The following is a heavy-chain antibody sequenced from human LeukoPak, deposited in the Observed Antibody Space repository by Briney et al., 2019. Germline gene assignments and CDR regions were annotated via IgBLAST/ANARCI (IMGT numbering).Heavy chain of an antibody. CDR3: AREGQGSGYYAGGFDY. D-gene: IGHD3-22*01. Sequence: GGSLRLSCGASGFTVSSNYMNWVRQAPGKGLEWVSVIYSGGTTYYADSVKGRFIISRDNSKNAVYLQMNSLRAEDTAVYYCAREGQGSGYYAGGFDYWGQGTLVTVSS. CDR1: GFTVSSNY. V-gene: IGHV3-66*01. J-gene: IGHJ4*02. CDR2: IYSGGTT.